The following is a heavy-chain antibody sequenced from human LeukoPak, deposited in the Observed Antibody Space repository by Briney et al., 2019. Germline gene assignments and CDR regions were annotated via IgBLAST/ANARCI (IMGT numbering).Heavy chain of an antibody. D-gene: IGHD5-18*01. CDR3: ARESGYSYGCFDY. CDR1: GFSFSNYA. Sequence: GGSLTLSCAASGFSFSNYAFSWVRQAPGKGLEWVSIIGGTGRNTHYADSVKGRFTISRDNAKNSLYLQMNSLRAEDTAVYYCARESGYSYGCFDYWGQGTLVTVSS. CDR2: IGGTGRNT. V-gene: IGHV3-23*01. J-gene: IGHJ4*02.